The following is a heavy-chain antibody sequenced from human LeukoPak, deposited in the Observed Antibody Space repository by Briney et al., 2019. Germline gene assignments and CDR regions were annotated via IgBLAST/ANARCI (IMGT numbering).Heavy chain of an antibody. CDR1: GDSVSSNSAA. Sequence: SQTLSLTCALSGDSVSSNSAAWHWIRQSPSRGLEWLERTYYRSKWYNDYAVSVKSRITINPDTSKNQFSLQLNSVTPEDTAVYYCARGPDIAVAGSYYYYGMDVWGQGTTVTVSS. D-gene: IGHD6-19*01. CDR3: ARGPDIAVAGSYYYYGMDV. CDR2: TYYRSKWYN. J-gene: IGHJ6*02. V-gene: IGHV6-1*01.